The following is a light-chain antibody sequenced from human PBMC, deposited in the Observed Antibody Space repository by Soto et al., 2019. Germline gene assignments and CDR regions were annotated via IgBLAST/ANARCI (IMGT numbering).Light chain of an antibody. V-gene: IGKV2-30*01. Sequence: DVVMTQSPLSLPVTLGQPASISCRSSQSLAYSDGNTYLSWFQQRPGQSPRRLIYKVSNGESGVPDRFSGSGSGTDFTLKISRVEAEDVGVYYCMQGTHWPPYTFGQGTKLEIK. CDR1: QSLAYSDGNTY. CDR2: KVS. CDR3: MQGTHWPPYT. J-gene: IGKJ2*01.